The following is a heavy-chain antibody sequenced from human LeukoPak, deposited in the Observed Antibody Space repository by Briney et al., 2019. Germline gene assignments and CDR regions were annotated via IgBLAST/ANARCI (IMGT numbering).Heavy chain of an antibody. CDR3: ARVGTVLDGGY. V-gene: IGHV4-61*08. J-gene: IGHJ4*02. D-gene: IGHD1-7*01. CDR2: IYYSGGT. Sequence: PSETLSLTCTVSGGSISSGGYYGSWIRQHPGKGLEWIGYIYYSGGTNYNPSLKSRVTISVDTSKKQFSLKLSSVTAADTAVYYCARVGTVLDGGYWGQGILVTVSS. CDR1: GGSISSGGYY.